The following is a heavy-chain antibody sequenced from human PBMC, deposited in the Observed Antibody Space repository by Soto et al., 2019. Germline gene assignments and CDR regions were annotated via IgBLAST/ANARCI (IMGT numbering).Heavy chain of an antibody. V-gene: IGHV3-43*01. D-gene: IGHD3-3*01. J-gene: IGHJ6*02. CDR2: ITWNGGNT. CDR3: ARETLSFGSALDV. CDR1: GFRFDDYN. Sequence: GGSLRLSCAASGFRFDDYNMHWVRQAPGKGLEWVSLITWNGGNTYYADSVKGRFAISRDGTTQSVFLQMTSLKREDTGLYYCARETLSFGSALDVWGQGTTVTVSS.